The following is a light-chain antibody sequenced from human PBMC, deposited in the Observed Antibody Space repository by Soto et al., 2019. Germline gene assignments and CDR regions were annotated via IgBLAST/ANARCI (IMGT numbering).Light chain of an antibody. CDR1: QVISRW. V-gene: IGKV1-5*01. Sequence: DIPMTQSPSTLSASVGDRVTITCRASQVISRWLAWYQQKPGKAPKLLIYDASSLESGVPSRFSGSGSGTEFTLTISSLQPDDFASYYCQQYNSYSTFGQGTKLEIK. CDR2: DAS. J-gene: IGKJ2*01. CDR3: QQYNSYST.